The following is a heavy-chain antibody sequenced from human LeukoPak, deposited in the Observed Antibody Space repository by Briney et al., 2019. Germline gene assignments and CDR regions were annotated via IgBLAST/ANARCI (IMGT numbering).Heavy chain of an antibody. V-gene: IGHV1-69*05. CDR1: GGTFSSYA. Sequence: SVKVSCKASGGTFSSYAISWVRQAPGQGLEWMGGIIPIFGTANYAQKFQGRVTITTDESTSTAYMELSSPRSEDTAVYYCARDAVPAAISEYYFDYWGQGTLVTVSS. CDR3: ARDAVPAAISEYYFDY. J-gene: IGHJ4*02. D-gene: IGHD2-2*01. CDR2: IIPIFGTA.